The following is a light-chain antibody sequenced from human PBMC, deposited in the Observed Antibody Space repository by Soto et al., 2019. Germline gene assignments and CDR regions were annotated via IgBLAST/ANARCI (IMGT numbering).Light chain of an antibody. CDR1: QSVSSSY. Sequence: EIVLTQSSGTLSLSPGERATLSCMASQSVSSSYLAWYQQKPGQAPRLLIYGASSRATGIPDRFSGSGSGTDFTLTISRLEPEDFAVYYCQQYGSSQWTFGQGTKVDIK. CDR3: QQYGSSQWT. V-gene: IGKV3-20*01. CDR2: GAS. J-gene: IGKJ1*01.